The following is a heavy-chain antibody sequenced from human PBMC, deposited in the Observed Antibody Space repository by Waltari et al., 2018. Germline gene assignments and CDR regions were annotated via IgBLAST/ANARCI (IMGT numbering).Heavy chain of an antibody. D-gene: IGHD6-19*01. V-gene: IGHV4-59*01. CDR2: IYYSGST. Sequence: QVQLQESGPGLVKPSETLSLTCTVSGGSICSYYWSWIRHPPGKGLEWIGYIYYSGSTNYNPSLKSRVTISVDTSKNQFSLKLSSVTAADTAVYYCARARSSGWNDYWGQGTLVTVSS. CDR1: GGSICSYY. CDR3: ARARSSGWNDY. J-gene: IGHJ4*02.